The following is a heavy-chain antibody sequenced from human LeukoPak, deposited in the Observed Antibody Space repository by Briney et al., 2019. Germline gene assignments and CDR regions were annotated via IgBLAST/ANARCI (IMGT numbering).Heavy chain of an antibody. Sequence: GGSLRLSCAASGFTVSGDYMSWVRQAPGKGLEWVSGIYSSGSTYYADSVKSRVTISRDNSKNTLYLQMSTLRAPDTAWYYCARERKGGGRIFDSWGQGTLVTVSS. J-gene: IGHJ4*02. D-gene: IGHD2-15*01. CDR2: IYSSGST. V-gene: IGHV3-53*01. CDR3: ARERKGGGRIFDS. CDR1: GFTVSGDY.